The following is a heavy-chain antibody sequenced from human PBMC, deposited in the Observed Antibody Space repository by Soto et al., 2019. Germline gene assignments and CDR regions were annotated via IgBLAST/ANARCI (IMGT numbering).Heavy chain of an antibody. CDR3: ARPIESTNWNYGAFDI. D-gene: IGHD1-7*01. Sequence: QVQLVQSGAEVQKPGSSVKVSCKASGDTFSSYTISWVRQAPGQGLEWMGGIIPIFGTANYAQNFQGRVTITADESTNTAYMELSSLRSEDTAVYYCARPIESTNWNYGAFDIWGQGTMVTVSS. V-gene: IGHV1-69*01. J-gene: IGHJ3*02. CDR1: GDTFSSYT. CDR2: IIPIFGTA.